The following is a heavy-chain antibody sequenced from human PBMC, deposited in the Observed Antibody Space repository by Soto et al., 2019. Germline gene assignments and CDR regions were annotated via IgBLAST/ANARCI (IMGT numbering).Heavy chain of an antibody. D-gene: IGHD6-19*01. J-gene: IGHJ4*02. Sequence: SGPTLVNPTQTLTLTCTFSGFSFTTTGGGVGWIRQPPGKALEWLALIYWDNDKRYNPSLKSRLTITRDTSKNQVVLTMTTMDPVDTATYYFAHRQALGLGVAGTFDSWGQGSLVTVSS. CDR3: AHRQALGLGVAGTFDS. V-gene: IGHV2-5*02. CDR1: GFSFTTTGGG. CDR2: IYWDNDK.